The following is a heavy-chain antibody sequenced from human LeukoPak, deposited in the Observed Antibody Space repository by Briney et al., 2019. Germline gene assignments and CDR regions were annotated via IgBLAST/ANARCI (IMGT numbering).Heavy chain of an antibody. J-gene: IGHJ4*02. V-gene: IGHV1-2*02. CDR2: INPNSGGT. Sequence: ASVKASCKASGYTFTGYYMHWVRQAPGQGLEWMGWINPNSGGTNYAQKFQGRVTMTRDTSISTAYMELSRLRSDDTAVYYCARPMVRGVIEDYWGQGTLATVSS. CDR3: ARPMVRGVIEDY. CDR1: GYTFTGYY. D-gene: IGHD3-10*01.